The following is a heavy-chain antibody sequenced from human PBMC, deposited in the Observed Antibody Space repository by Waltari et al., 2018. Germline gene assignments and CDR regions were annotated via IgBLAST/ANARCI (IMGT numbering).Heavy chain of an antibody. CDR2: IIPIFGTA. CDR3: ASHRCYDSSGYLGAPWPFGFQH. V-gene: IGHV1-69*01. CDR1: GGTFSSYA. D-gene: IGHD3-22*01. J-gene: IGHJ1*01. Sequence: QVQLVQSGAEVKKPGSSVKVSCKASGGTFSSYAISWVRQAPGQGLEWMGGIIPIFGTANDAQKFQGRVTITADESTSTAYMELSSLRSEDTAVYYCASHRCYDSSGYLGAPWPFGFQHWGQGTLVTVSS.